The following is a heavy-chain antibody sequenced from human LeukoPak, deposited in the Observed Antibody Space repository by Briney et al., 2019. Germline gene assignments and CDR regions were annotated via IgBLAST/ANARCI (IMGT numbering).Heavy chain of an antibody. CDR1: GGSVSSKSVA. D-gene: IGHD3-22*01. CDR2: TYYRSKWYH. Sequence: SQTLSLPCAICGGSVSSKSVAWNSLRQSPSRGLEWLGRTYYRSKWYHDYAVSVKSRITINPDTAKNPLSLQLNSVTPAATAVYYCASPPPYDYETTGYYSEYFQHWGQGTLVTVSS. CDR3: ASPPPYDYETTGYYSEYFQH. V-gene: IGHV6-1*01. J-gene: IGHJ1*01.